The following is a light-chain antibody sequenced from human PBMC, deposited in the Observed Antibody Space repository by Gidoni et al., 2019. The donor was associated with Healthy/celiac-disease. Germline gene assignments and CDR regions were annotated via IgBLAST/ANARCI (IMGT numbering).Light chain of an antibody. CDR2: GNS. CDR3: QSYDSSLRVRRV. CDR1: SSNIGAGYD. Sequence: QSVLTQPPSVSGAPGQRVTISCTGSSSNIGAGYDVHWYQQLPGTAPKLLIYGNSNRPSGVPDRFSGSKSGTSASLAITGLQAEDEADYYCQSYDSSLRVRRVFGGGTKLTVL. V-gene: IGLV1-40*01. J-gene: IGLJ2*01.